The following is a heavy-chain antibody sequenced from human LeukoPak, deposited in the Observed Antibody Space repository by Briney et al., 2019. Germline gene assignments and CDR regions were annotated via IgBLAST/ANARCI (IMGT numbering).Heavy chain of an antibody. CDR3: AKGHHSVVVPAAINYYYYGMDV. Sequence: GGSLRLSCAASGFTFSSYAMHWVRQAPGKGLEWVAVISYDGSNKYYADSVKGRFTISRDNSKNTLYLQMNSLRAEDTAVYYCAKGHHSVVVPAAINYYYYGMDVWGQGTTVTVSS. V-gene: IGHV3-30*04. J-gene: IGHJ6*02. CDR2: ISYDGSNK. CDR1: GFTFSSYA. D-gene: IGHD2-2*01.